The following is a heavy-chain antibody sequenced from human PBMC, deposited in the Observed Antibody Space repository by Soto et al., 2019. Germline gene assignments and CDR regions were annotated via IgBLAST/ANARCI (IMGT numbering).Heavy chain of an antibody. V-gene: IGHV3-13*01. CDR1: GSTFSSYD. J-gene: IGHJ4*02. CDR2: IGTAGDT. CDR3: ARGPYGSGSPIAPYYFDY. Sequence: EVQLVESGGGLVQPGGSLRLSCAASGSTFSSYDMHWVRQATGKGLEWVSAIGTAGDTYYPGSVKGRFTISRENAKNSLYLQMNSLRAGDTAVYYCARGPYGSGSPIAPYYFDYWGQGTLVTVSS. D-gene: IGHD3-10*01.